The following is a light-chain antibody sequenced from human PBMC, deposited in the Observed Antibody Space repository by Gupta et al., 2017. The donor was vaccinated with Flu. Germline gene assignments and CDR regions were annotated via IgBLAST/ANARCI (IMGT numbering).Light chain of an antibody. CDR1: GDTGGF. CDR3: QEANPRST. CDR2: MAS. J-gene: IGKJ2*01. Sequence: DIRMTQSPSTLSASVGDRFTINCRASGDTGGFLAWLQQKPGKAPTVLIFMASMVRRGVTSRFSGTAAVTDYNLTSKRRQPDDCATYYVQEANPRSTFGQGTRM. V-gene: IGKV1-5*03.